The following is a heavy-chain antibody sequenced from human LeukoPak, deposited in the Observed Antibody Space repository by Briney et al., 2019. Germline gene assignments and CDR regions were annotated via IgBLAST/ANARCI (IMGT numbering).Heavy chain of an antibody. CDR1: GFTFSSYA. CDR2: ISGSGGST. J-gene: IGHJ4*02. Sequence: PGGSLRLSCAASGFTFSSYAMSWVRQAPGKGLEWVSAISGSGGSTYYADSVKGRFTISRDNSKNTLYLQMNSLRAEDTAVYYCARECEGGSGSYSLYWGQGTLVTVSP. CDR3: ARECEGGSGSYSLY. D-gene: IGHD3-10*01. V-gene: IGHV3-23*01.